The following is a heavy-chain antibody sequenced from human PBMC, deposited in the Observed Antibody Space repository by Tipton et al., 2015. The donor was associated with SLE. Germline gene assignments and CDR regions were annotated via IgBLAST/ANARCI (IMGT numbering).Heavy chain of an antibody. CDR2: INYSGTA. V-gene: IGHV4-39*07. D-gene: IGHD1-7*01. CDR3: ARWNFVTMTGGFDI. Sequence: TLSLTCTVSGGSISSNVYYWGWIRQPPGKGLECIGNINYSGTASYNPSLKSRVTMSVDTSQNQFSLTLRSVTAADTAIYYCARWNFVTMTGGFDIWGQGTKFTVSS. J-gene: IGHJ3*02. CDR1: GGSISSNVYY.